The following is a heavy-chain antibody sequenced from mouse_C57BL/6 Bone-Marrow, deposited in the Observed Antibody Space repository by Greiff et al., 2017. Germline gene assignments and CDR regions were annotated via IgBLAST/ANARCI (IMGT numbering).Heavy chain of an antibody. J-gene: IGHJ1*03. V-gene: IGHV1-55*01. D-gene: IGHD1-1*01. CDR1: GYTFTSYW. Sequence: QVQLQQPGAALVKPGASVKMSCKASGYTFTSYWITWVKQRPGQGLEWIGDIYPGSGSTNYNEKFKSKATLTVDTSSSTAYMQLSSLTSEDSAVYYCARSTVVADWYFDVWGTGTTVTVSS. CDR3: ARSTVVADWYFDV. CDR2: IYPGSGST.